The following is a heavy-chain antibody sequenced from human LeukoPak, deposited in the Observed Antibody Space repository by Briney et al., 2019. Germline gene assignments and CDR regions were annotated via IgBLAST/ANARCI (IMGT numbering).Heavy chain of an antibody. J-gene: IGHJ3*02. CDR3: AKDRVDYGGNSPTSDAFDI. CDR2: ISGSGGST. Sequence: GGSLRLSCAASGFTFSSYAMSWVRQAPGKELERVSAISGSGGSTYYADSVKGRFTISRDNSKNTLYLQMNSLRAEDTAVYYCAKDRVDYGGNSPTSDAFDIWGQGTMVTVSS. D-gene: IGHD4-23*01. V-gene: IGHV3-23*01. CDR1: GFTFSSYA.